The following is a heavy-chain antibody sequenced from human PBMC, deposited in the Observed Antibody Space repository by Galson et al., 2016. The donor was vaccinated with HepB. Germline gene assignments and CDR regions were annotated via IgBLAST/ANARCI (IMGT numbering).Heavy chain of an antibody. CDR2: INPNGSSA. CDR3: ARGIAKMYWFDP. V-gene: IGHV1-46*01. J-gene: IGHJ5*02. Sequence: SCKASGHTFSSYYMHWVRQAPGQGLEWMGIINPNGSSASYAQQFQGRVTMTRDTSTSTLYMELSSLRSKDTAVYYCARGIAKMYWFDPWGQGTLVTVSS. CDR1: GHTFSSYY. D-gene: IGHD1-26*01.